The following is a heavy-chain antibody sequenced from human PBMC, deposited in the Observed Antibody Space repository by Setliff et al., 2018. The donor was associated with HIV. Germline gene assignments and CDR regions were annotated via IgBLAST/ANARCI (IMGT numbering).Heavy chain of an antibody. D-gene: IGHD3-3*01. CDR3: ARGRDYTGSWFRPFYLDF. CDR1: VAPSTLVVIA. Sequence: PSETCPSPALSLVAPSTLVVIAGAGSASPQGRGWSGLGEINHSGSTAYNLALESRVSMSIDTSKNQFSLKLTSVTAADTAIYYCARGRDYTGSWFRPFYLDFWGHGNLVTVSS. J-gene: IGHJ4*01. V-gene: IGHV4-39*02. CDR2: INHSGST.